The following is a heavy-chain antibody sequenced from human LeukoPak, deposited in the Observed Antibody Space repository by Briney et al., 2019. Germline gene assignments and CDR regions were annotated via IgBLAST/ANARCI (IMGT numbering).Heavy chain of an antibody. CDR2: IYHSGST. J-gene: IGHJ6*02. Sequence: SQTLSLTCAVSGGSISSGGYSWSWIRQPPGKGLGWIGYIYHSGSTYYNPSLKSRVTISVDRSKNQFSLKLSSVTAADTAVYYCARGSGSYYMHYYYGMDVWGQGTTVTVSS. CDR3: ARGSGSYYMHYYYGMDV. CDR1: GGSISSGGYS. D-gene: IGHD3-10*01. V-gene: IGHV4-30-2*01.